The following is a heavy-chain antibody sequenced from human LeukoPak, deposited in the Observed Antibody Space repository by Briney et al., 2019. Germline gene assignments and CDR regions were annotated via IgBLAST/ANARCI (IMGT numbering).Heavy chain of an antibody. J-gene: IGHJ3*02. D-gene: IGHD3-22*01. CDR2: IYASGST. V-gene: IGHV4-61*02. Sequence: SETLSLTCTVSGGSISNLNYYWSWIRRPAGKGLEWIGRIYASGSTNYNPSLKSRVTISVDPSKNQFSLKLSSVTAADTAVYYCARPSTYYYDSSGHGAFDIWGQGTMVTVSS. CDR3: ARPSTYYYDSSGHGAFDI. CDR1: GGSISNLNYY.